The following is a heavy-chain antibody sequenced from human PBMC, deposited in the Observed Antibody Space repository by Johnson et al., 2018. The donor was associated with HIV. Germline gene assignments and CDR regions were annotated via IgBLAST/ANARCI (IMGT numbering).Heavy chain of an antibody. CDR1: EFTFSSYG. CDR2: IRYDGSDK. D-gene: IGHD2-8*02. Sequence: QVQLVESGGGLVQPWGSLRLSCAASEFTFSSYGMHWVRQAPGKGLKWVSFIRYDGSDKHYADSVKGRFTISGDNSKNTVYLQMNSLRAEDTAVYYCARDNEDIVLVGAFDIWGQGTMVTVSS. CDR3: ARDNEDIVLVGAFDI. V-gene: IGHV3-30*02. J-gene: IGHJ3*02.